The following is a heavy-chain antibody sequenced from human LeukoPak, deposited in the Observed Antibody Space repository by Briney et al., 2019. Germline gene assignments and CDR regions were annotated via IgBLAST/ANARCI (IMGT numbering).Heavy chain of an antibody. CDR2: IRYDGSNR. CDR3: AKDFLGMSPFQH. CDR1: GFTFSSYG. Sequence: GGSLRLSCAASGFTFSSYGMHWVRQAPGKGLEWVAFIRYDGSNRYYADSVKGRFTISRDNSKNTLYLQMNSLRAEDTAVYYCAKDFLGMSPFQHWGQGTLVTVSS. V-gene: IGHV3-30*02. J-gene: IGHJ1*01.